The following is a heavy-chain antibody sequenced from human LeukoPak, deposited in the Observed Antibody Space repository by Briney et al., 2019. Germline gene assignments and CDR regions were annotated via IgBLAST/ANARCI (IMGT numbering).Heavy chain of an antibody. CDR2: IIPIFGTA. CDR3: ARNFWSDQAYYYYGMDV. D-gene: IGHD3-3*01. Sequence: GASVKVSCKASGGTFSSYAISWVRQAPGQGLEWMGGIIPIFGTANYAQKFQGRVTMTRDTSTSTVYMELSSLRSEDTAVYYCARNFWSDQAYYYYGMDVWGQGTTVTVSS. CDR1: GGTFSSYA. V-gene: IGHV1-69*05. J-gene: IGHJ6*02.